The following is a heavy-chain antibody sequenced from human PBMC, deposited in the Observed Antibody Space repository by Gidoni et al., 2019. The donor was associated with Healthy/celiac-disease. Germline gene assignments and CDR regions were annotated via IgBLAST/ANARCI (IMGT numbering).Heavy chain of an antibody. V-gene: IGHV3-21*01. CDR2: ISSSSSYI. Sequence: EVQLVESGGGLVKPGGSLRLSCAASGFTFSRYSMNWVRPAPGKGLEWVSSISSSSSYIYYADSVKGRFTISRDNAKNSLYLQMNSLRAEDTAVYYCARDSADYGDFRGLDYWGQGTLVTVSS. CDR1: GFTFSRYS. J-gene: IGHJ4*02. CDR3: ARDSADYGDFRGLDY. D-gene: IGHD4-17*01.